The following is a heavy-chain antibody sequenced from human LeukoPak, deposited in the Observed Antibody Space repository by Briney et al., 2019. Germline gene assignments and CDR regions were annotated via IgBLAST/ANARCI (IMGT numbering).Heavy chain of an antibody. D-gene: IGHD6-19*01. V-gene: IGHV1-2*02. CDR3: ARIPQAQWPKYYFDY. CDR1: VYTFTGYY. Sequence: ASVKVSCKTSVYTFTGYYMHWVRQAPGQGLEWMGWINPNSGGTNYAQKFQGRVTMTRDTSISTPYMELSRLRSDDTAVYYCARIPQAQWPKYYFDYWGQGTLVTVSS. J-gene: IGHJ4*02. CDR2: INPNSGGT.